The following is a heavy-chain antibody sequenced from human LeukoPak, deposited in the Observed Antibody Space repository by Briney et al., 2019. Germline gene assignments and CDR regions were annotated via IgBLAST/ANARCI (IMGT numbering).Heavy chain of an antibody. CDR2: ISGSGGST. D-gene: IGHD2-2*01. J-gene: IGHJ4*02. Sequence: GGSLRLSCAASGFTFSSYAMSWVRQAPGKGLEWVSAISGSGGSTYYADSVKGRFTISRDNSKNTLYLQMNSLRAEDTAVYNCAKKVVPAATNQTLDYWGQGTLVTVSS. CDR3: AKKVVPAATNQTLDY. CDR1: GFTFSSYA. V-gene: IGHV3-23*01.